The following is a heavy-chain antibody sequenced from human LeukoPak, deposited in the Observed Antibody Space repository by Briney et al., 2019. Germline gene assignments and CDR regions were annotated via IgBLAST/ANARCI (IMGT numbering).Heavy chain of an antibody. Sequence: GGSLRLSCAASGFTFSSYTMSWVRQAPGKGLEWVSTISGSGDTTYSADSVKGRFTISRDNSKSTLYLQMNSLRAEDTAVYDCAKDRRYSTSAEDVDYWGQGTLVTVSS. CDR3: AKDRRYSTSAEDVDY. V-gene: IGHV3-23*01. J-gene: IGHJ4*02. CDR1: GFTFSSYT. D-gene: IGHD6-6*01. CDR2: ISGSGDTT.